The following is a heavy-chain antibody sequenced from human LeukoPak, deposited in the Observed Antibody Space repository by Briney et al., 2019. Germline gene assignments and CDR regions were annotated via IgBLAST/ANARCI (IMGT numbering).Heavy chain of an antibody. CDR3: ARVYYDSSGYYHLDY. CDR2: ISSSSSYI. CDR1: GFTFSSYS. J-gene: IGHJ4*02. V-gene: IGHV3-21*01. D-gene: IGHD3-22*01. Sequence: GGSLRLSCAASGFTFSSYSMNWVRQAPGKGLEWVSSISSSSSYIYYADSVKGRFTISRDNAKNSLYLQMNSLRAEDTVVYYCARVYYDSSGYYHLDYWGQGTLVTVSS.